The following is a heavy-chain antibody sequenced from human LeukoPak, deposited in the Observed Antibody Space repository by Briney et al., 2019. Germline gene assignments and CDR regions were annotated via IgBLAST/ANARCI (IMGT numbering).Heavy chain of an antibody. CDR2: IDHTGNT. V-gene: IGHV4-4*02. Sequence: SGTLSLNCAVSGASITSVNWWNWVRQSPGKGLEWIGEIDHTGNTNYNASLKSRVTISLDKSKNQFSLNVNSVTAADTAVYYCARSYASAVWGQGTLVTVSS. J-gene: IGHJ1*01. CDR3: ARSYASAV. CDR1: GASITSVNW.